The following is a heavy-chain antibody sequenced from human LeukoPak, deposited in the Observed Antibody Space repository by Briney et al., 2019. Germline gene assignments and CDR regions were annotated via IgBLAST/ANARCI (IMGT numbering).Heavy chain of an antibody. J-gene: IGHJ4*02. CDR1: GGSFSGYY. Sequence: SETLSLTCAVYGGSFSGYYWSWIRQPPGKGLEWIGEINHSGSTNYNPSLKSRVTISVDTSKNQFSLKLSSVTAADTAVYYCARVVDYYSSTSCYTIDYWGQGTLVTVSS. V-gene: IGHV4-34*01. CDR3: ARVVDYYSSTSCYTIDY. CDR2: INHSGST. D-gene: IGHD2-2*02.